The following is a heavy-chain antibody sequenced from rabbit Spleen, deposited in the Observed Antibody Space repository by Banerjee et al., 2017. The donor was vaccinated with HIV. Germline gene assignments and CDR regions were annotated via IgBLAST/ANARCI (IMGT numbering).Heavy chain of an antibody. CDR3: ARDLVAVIGWNFSL. D-gene: IGHD1-1*01. CDR2: IDPVFGIT. Sequence: QLEESAGGLVQPGGSLTLTCKASGFSISNYYMNWVRQAPGKGLEWIGYIDPVFGITYYANWVNGRFSISRENAQNTVFLQMTSLTAADTATYFCARDLVAVIGWNFSLWGPGTLVTVS. CDR1: GFSISNYY. V-gene: IGHV1S7*01. J-gene: IGHJ4*01.